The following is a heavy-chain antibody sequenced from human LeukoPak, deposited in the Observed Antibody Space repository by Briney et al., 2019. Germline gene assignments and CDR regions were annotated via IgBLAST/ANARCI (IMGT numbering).Heavy chain of an antibody. D-gene: IGHD1-26*01. J-gene: IGHJ6*03. Sequence: GGSLRLSCAASGFTFSNYWMHWVRQAPGKGLVWVSRINSDGSSTSYADSVKGRFTISRDNAKSTLYLQMNSLRAEDTAVYYCARVSSGSYFGYYYYYMDVWGKGTTVTVSS. CDR1: GFTFSNYW. V-gene: IGHV3-74*01. CDR2: INSDGSST. CDR3: ARVSSGSYFGYYYYYMDV.